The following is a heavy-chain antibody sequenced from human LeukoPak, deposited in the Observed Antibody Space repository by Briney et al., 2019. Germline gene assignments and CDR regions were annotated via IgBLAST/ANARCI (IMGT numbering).Heavy chain of an antibody. CDR2: VFYNGAT. CDR1: GGSISRYY. V-gene: IGHV4-59*01. CDR3: ARDRQWLVPRSYCYGMDV. J-gene: IGHJ6*02. D-gene: IGHD6-19*01. Sequence: SETLSLTCTVSGGSISRYYWTWIRQPPGKGLEWVGCVFYNGATNYNPSLKSRVTISVDTSKNQFSLRLTSVTAADTAVYYCARDRQWLVPRSYCYGMDVWGQGTTVTVSS.